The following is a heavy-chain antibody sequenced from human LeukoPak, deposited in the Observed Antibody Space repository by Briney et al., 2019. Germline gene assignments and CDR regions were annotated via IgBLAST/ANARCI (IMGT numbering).Heavy chain of an antibody. V-gene: IGHV4-30-4*01. Sequence: SETLSLTCTVSGGPITGGDFYWSWIRRPPGKGLEWIGYIYFSGSTYYNPSLESRVTLSVDTSKNQFSLKLSSVTAADTAVYYCASRGRGDAFDIWGQGTMVTVSS. CDR2: IYFSGST. J-gene: IGHJ3*02. D-gene: IGHD3-10*01. CDR1: GGPITGGDFY. CDR3: ASRGRGDAFDI.